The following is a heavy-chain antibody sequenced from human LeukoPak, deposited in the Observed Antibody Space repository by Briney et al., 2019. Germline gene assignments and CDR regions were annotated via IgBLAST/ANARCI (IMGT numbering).Heavy chain of an antibody. CDR3: AGSLGYCTSNVCYLKY. Sequence: ASVKVSCKASGYTFTGYYMHWVRQAPGQGLEWMGWISTYNGDTNYAQKVQDRVTMTTDTYTNTAYMELRSLRSDDTAVYYCAGSLGYCTSNVCYLKYWGQGTLVTVSS. V-gene: IGHV1-18*04. CDR1: GYTFTGYY. J-gene: IGHJ4*02. D-gene: IGHD2-8*01. CDR2: ISTYNGDT.